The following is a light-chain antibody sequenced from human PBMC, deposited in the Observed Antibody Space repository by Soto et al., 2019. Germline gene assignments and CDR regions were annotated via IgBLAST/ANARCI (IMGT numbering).Light chain of an antibody. V-gene: IGKV3-20*01. CDR1: QSVSSSY. J-gene: IGKJ3*01. Sequence: EIVLTQSPGTLSLSPGERATLSCRASQSVSSSYLGWYQQKPGQAPRLLIYGASGRATGIPDRFSGSGSGKDFTLPISRLEPEDFAVYYCQHYGGSPSFTFGPGTKVDIK. CDR2: GAS. CDR3: QHYGGSPSFT.